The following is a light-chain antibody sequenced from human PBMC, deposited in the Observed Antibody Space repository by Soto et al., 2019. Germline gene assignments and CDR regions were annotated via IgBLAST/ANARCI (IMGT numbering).Light chain of an antibody. Sequence: DFQMTQSPSILSASVEDRVTITCRASQTIITWLAWYPQKPGKAPKVLIYDASTLGSGVPSRFSGSGSGTEFTLAISSLQPDDSATYYCQRYDGYFGQGTKLEI. CDR1: QTIITW. J-gene: IGKJ2*01. V-gene: IGKV1-5*01. CDR2: DAS. CDR3: QRYDGY.